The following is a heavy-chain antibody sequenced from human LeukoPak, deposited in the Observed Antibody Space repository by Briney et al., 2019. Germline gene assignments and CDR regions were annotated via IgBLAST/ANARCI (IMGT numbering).Heavy chain of an antibody. V-gene: IGHV1-18*01. D-gene: IGHD1-26*01. Sequence: ASVKVSCKASGYTFTSYGISWVRQAPGQGLEWMGWISAYNGNTNYAQKLQGRVTMTTGTSTSTAYMELRSLRSDDTAVYYCARWGSGSYYGMIDYWGQGTLVTVSS. CDR2: ISAYNGNT. CDR3: ARWGSGSYYGMIDY. CDR1: GYTFTSYG. J-gene: IGHJ4*02.